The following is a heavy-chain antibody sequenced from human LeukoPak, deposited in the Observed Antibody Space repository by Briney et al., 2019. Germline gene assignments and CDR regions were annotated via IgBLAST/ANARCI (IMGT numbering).Heavy chain of an antibody. J-gene: IGHJ6*03. D-gene: IGHD3-16*02. CDR3: ASGYTTPQYYYYDFMDV. V-gene: IGHV1-69*05. Sequence: ASVKVSREPSGGTFSSYAISWVRQAPRQGHERMGGIIPIVGTANSAQKFEGRATITTDESTSTAYMELRSLRSEDTAMYYCASGYTTPQYYYYDFMDVWGKGTTVTVSS. CDR1: GGTFSSYA. CDR2: IIPIVGTA.